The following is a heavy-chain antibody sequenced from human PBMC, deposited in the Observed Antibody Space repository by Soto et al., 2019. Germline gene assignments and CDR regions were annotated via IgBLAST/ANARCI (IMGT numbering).Heavy chain of an antibody. D-gene: IGHD6-19*01. V-gene: IGHV3-72*01. CDR2: TKNKANSYST. CDR3: SRESQWRSGLYVPYYVDY. CDR1: GFIFSDYY. J-gene: IGHJ4*02. Sequence: EVQLVESGGGLVQPGGSLRLSCAVSGFIFSDYYMDWVRQAPGKGLEWVGRTKNKANSYSTEYAASVKGRITISRDDSKNSLYLQMNSLKTDDAAVYYCSRESQWRSGLYVPYYVDYWGQGTLVTVSS.